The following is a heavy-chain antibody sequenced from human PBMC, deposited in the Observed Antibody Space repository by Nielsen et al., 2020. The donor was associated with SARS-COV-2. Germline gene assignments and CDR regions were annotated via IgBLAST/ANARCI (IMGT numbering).Heavy chain of an antibody. CDR2: IKEDGSEK. J-gene: IGHJ4*02. V-gene: IGHV3-7*03. Sequence: GESLKISCAASGFTFSDYYMSWIRQAPGKGLEWVANIKEDGSEKYHVDSVKGRFTISRDNAKNSLYLHMNSLRAEDTAVYYCARGHSSAWYYSDYWGQGTLVTVSS. CDR3: ARGHSSAWYYSDY. CDR1: GFTFSDYY. D-gene: IGHD6-19*01.